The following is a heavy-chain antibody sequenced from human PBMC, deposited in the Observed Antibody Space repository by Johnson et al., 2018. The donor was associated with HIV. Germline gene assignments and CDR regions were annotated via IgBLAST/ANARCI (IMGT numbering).Heavy chain of an antibody. J-gene: IGHJ3*02. CDR1: GFTFDDYG. CDR3: ASDLGGGYSSSSYAFDI. V-gene: IGHV3-13*01. CDR2: IGTAGDT. D-gene: IGHD6-6*01. Sequence: VQLVESGGGVVRPGGSLRLSCAASGFTFDDYGMSWVRQATGKGLEWVSAIGTAGDTYYPGSVKGRFTISRENAKNSLYLQMNSLRADDTALYYCASDLGGGYSSSSYAFDIWGQGTMVTVSS.